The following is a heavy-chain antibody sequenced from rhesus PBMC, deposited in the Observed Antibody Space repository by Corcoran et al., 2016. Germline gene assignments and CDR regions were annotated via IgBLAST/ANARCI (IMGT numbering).Heavy chain of an antibody. CDR1: GFTFSSYG. Sequence: EVQLVESGGGLVQPGGSLRLSCAASGFTFSSYGMHWVRQGPGKGLEWWAVISYDGSKKYSADSVKDRFTISRDNSKNILYLQVNNLKLEDTAVYYCARSWPGFDYWGQGVLVTVSS. V-gene: IGHV3-54*02. CDR3: ARSWPGFDY. J-gene: IGHJ4*01. CDR2: ISYDGSKK. D-gene: IGHD1-38*01.